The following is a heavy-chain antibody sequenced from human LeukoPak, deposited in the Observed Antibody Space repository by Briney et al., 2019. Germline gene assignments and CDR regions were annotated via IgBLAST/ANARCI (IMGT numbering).Heavy chain of an antibody. Sequence: PGGSLRLSCAASGFTFSSYNMNWVRQAPGKGLEWVSYISGSSSIIPYADSVKGRFTISRDNAKNSLYMQMNSLRAEDTAVYYCARGNSRAFDIWGQGTMVTVSS. CDR1: GFTFSSYN. D-gene: IGHD4-23*01. V-gene: IGHV3-48*01. CDR2: ISGSSSII. CDR3: ARGNSRAFDI. J-gene: IGHJ3*02.